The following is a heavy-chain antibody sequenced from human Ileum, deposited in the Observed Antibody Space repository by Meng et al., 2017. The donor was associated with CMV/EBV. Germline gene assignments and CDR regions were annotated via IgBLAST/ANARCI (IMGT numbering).Heavy chain of an antibody. Sequence: GESLKISCAASGFIFSGHYMDWVRQAPGRGLEWVARSRDKAHHYTTEYAASVKGRFTISRDDSKNSLYLQMNNLKVDDTAVYYCTTRPESCTSNPCSGLDWGQGTLVTVSS. V-gene: IGHV3-72*01. CDR1: GFIFSGHY. CDR3: TTRPESCTSNPCSGLD. CDR2: SRDKAHHYTT. D-gene: IGHD2-2*01. J-gene: IGHJ4*02.